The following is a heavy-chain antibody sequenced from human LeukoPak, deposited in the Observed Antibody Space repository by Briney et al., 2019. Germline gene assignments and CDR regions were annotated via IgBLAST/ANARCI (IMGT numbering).Heavy chain of an antibody. CDR3: ASVRVSDSSGYYYYYYYMDV. J-gene: IGHJ6*03. D-gene: IGHD3-22*01. Sequence: ASVKVSCKASGGTFSSYAISWVRQAPGQGLEWRGGIIPIFGTANYAQKFQGRVTITADESTSTAYMELSSLRSEDTAVYYCASVRVSDSSGYYYYYYYMDVWGKGTTVTVSS. V-gene: IGHV1-69*13. CDR2: IIPIFGTA. CDR1: GGTFSSYA.